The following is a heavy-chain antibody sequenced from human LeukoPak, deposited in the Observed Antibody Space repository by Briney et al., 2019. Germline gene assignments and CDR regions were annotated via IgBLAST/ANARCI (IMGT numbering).Heavy chain of an antibody. V-gene: IGHV3-7*01. D-gene: IGHD5-12*01. CDR3: ARVEASGYDYGAFDY. CDR1: GFTFNRYW. Sequence: GGSLRLSCAASGFTFNRYWMSWVRQAPGKELQWVANIKQDGSAKYYVDSVKGRFTISRDNAKNSLYLQMNSLRAEDTAVYYCARVEASGYDYGAFDYWGQGTLVTVSS. J-gene: IGHJ4*02. CDR2: IKQDGSAK.